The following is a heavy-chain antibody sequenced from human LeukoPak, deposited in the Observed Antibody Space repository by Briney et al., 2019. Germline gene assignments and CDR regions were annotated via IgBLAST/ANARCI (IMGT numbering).Heavy chain of an antibody. CDR1: GFTFNISA. CDR2: ISGSGGST. D-gene: IGHD2-21*01. J-gene: IGHJ4*02. Sequence: PGGSLRLSCAASGFTFNISAMSWVRQAPGKGLECVSPISGSGGSTYYADSVKGRFTISRDNSKNTLYLQMNSLRAEDTAVYYCAKEVAHFVSVGYFDYWGQGTLVTVSS. V-gene: IGHV3-23*01. CDR3: AKEVAHFVSVGYFDY.